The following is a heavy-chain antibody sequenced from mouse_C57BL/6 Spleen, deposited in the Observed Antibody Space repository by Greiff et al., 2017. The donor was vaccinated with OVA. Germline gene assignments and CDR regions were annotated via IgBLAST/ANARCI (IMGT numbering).Heavy chain of an antibody. CDR2: ISSGSSTI. V-gene: IGHV5-17*01. CDR3: AKRPCGMDY. J-gene: IGHJ4*01. Sequence: EVMLVESGGGLVKPGGSLKLSCAASGFTFSDYGLHRVRQASEKGLEWVAYISSGSSTIYYASIVKGRITISRDNAKNTLFLKMTSLRSEDTAMYYCAKRPCGMDYWGQGTSVTVSS. CDR1: GFTFSDYG.